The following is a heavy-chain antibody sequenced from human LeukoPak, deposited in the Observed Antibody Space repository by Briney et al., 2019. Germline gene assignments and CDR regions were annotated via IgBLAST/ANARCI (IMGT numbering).Heavy chain of an antibody. CDR3: ARGPSGSRFDY. CDR1: GGSISSYY. CDR2: IYYSGST. V-gene: IGHV4-59*01. J-gene: IGHJ4*02. Sequence: SETLSLTCTVSGGSISSYYWSWIRQPPGKGLEWIGYIYYSGSTNYNPSLKSRVTISVDTSKNQFSLKLSSVTAADTAVYYCARGPSGSRFDYWGQGTLVTVSS. D-gene: IGHD3-10*01.